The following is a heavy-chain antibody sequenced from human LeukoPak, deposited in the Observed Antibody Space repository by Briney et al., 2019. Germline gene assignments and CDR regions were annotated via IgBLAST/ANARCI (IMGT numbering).Heavy chain of an antibody. Sequence: PGGSLRLSCAASGFTFRNYAMHWVRQAPGKGLEWVAVILYDGNNKYYADSVKGRFTISRDNSKKTLYLQMDSLRAEDTAVYYCARDPPIDTVVVLGATPSYFDYWGQGALVTVSS. J-gene: IGHJ4*02. V-gene: IGHV3-30*04. CDR3: ARDPPIDTVVVLGATPSYFDY. CDR1: GFTFRNYA. CDR2: ILYDGNNK. D-gene: IGHD2-15*01.